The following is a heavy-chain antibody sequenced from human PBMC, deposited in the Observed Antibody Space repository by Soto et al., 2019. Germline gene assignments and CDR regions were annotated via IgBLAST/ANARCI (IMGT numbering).Heavy chain of an antibody. J-gene: IGHJ6*03. V-gene: IGHV1-18*01. CDR1: GYTFTSYG. CDR2: ISAYNGNT. D-gene: IGHD4-17*01. Sequence: QVQLVQSGAEVKKPGASVKVSCKASGYTFTSYGISWVRQAPGQGLEWMGWISAYNGNTNYAQKLQGRVTMTTDTYTSTAYMELRSLRSDDTAVYYCARDSATDYGDYALYYYYYMDVWGKGTTVTVSS. CDR3: ARDSATDYGDYALYYYYYMDV.